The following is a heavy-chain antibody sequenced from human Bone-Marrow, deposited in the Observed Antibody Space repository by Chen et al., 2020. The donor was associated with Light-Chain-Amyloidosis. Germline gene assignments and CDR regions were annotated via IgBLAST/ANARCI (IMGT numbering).Heavy chain of an antibody. D-gene: IGHD3-22*01. J-gene: IGHJ4*02. CDR2: IYTSGST. Sequence: QVQLQESGPGLVKLSETLSLTCTVSGGSISSYYWSWIRQPAGKGLEWIGRIYTSGSTNYNPSLKSRVTMSVDTSKNQFSLKLSSVTAADTAVYYCARSYDSSGYLAYYFDYWGQGTLVTVSS. CDR1: GGSISSYY. CDR3: ARSYDSSGYLAYYFDY. V-gene: IGHV4-4*07.